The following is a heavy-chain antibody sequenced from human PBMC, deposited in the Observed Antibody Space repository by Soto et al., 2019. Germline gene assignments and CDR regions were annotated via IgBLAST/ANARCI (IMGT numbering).Heavy chain of an antibody. V-gene: IGHV4-4*01. CDR3: ARSFGWYAFDQ. J-gene: IGHJ4*02. D-gene: IGHD6-19*01. CDR1: SASIDNNW. CDR2: LHHSGIS. Sequence: QMQLLESGPGLVKPSETLSLTCAVSSASIDNNWNWVRQPPGKGLEWIGELHHSGISYKNPSLKSRVAMAVGRSTNQFCLNLSCVTAADTAVYCCARSFGWYAFDQGGQGTRVTGSS.